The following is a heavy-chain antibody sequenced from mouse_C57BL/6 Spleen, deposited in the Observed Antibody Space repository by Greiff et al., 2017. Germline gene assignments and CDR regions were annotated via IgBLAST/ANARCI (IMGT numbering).Heavy chain of an antibody. V-gene: IGHV14-3*01. CDR3: ASPISTVVADWYFDG. D-gene: IGHD1-1*01. J-gene: IGHJ1*03. CDR2: IYPANGNT. Sequence: EVQLQQSVAELVRPGASVKLSCTASGFNIKNSYMHWVKQRPEQGLEWIGSIYPANGNTKYTPKFKGKATITADTSSSTAYLQLSSLTSEDTAIYYCASPISTVVADWYFDGWGTGTTVTVA. CDR1: GFNIKNSY.